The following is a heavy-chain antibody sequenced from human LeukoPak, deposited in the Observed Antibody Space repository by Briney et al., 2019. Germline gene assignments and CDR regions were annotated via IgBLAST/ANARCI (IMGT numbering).Heavy chain of an antibody. CDR1: GFTFSDYY. CDR2: ISSSGSTI. Sequence: GGSLGLSCAASGFTFSDYYMSWIRQAPGKGLEWVSYISSSGSTIYYADSVKGRFTISRDNAKNSLYLQMNSLRAEDTAVYYCARDVRELGHDFDYWGQGTLVTVSS. V-gene: IGHV3-11*01. J-gene: IGHJ4*02. CDR3: ARDVRELGHDFDY. D-gene: IGHD3-10*02.